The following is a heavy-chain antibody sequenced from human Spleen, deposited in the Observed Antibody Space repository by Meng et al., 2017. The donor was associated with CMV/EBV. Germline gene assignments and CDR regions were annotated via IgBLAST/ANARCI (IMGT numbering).Heavy chain of an antibody. V-gene: IGHV1-2*02. Sequence: ADYHIHWLRHAPGQELEWMGWKKPSNGNTTYAHNFRGRVTMTRDRSINTAYMDLIRLTSDDTAVYYCARGGYCSAASCFPTRRLDSWGQGTLVTVSS. D-gene: IGHD2-2*01. CDR2: KKPSNGNT. J-gene: IGHJ4*02. CDR3: ARGGYCSAASCFPTRRLDS. CDR1: ADYH.